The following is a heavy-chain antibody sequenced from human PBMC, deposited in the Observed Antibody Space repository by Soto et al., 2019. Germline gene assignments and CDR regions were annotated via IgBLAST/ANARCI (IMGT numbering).Heavy chain of an antibody. CDR2: INSDGSST. D-gene: IGHD6-19*01. J-gene: IGHJ4*02. CDR3: AKVAEKAVAADY. Sequence: PGGSLTLSCAASGFTFSSYWMHWVRQAPGKGLVWVSRINSDGSSTSYADSVKGRFTISRDNSKNTLYLQMNSLRAEDTAVYYCAKVAEKAVAADYWGQGTLVTVSS. CDR1: GFTFSSYW. V-gene: IGHV3-74*01.